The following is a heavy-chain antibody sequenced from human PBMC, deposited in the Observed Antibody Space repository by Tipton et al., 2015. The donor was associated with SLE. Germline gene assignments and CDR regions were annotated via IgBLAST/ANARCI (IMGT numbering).Heavy chain of an antibody. D-gene: IGHD2-15*01. J-gene: IGHJ4*02. CDR1: GYTFTSYG. CDR2: ISAYNGNT. Sequence: QVQLVQSGAEVKKPGASVNVSCKASGYTFTSYGISWVRQAPGQGLEWMGWISAYNGNTNYAQKLQGRVTMTTDTSTSTAYMELRSLRSDDTAVYYCARASYCSGGSCYPHYFDYWGQGTLVTVSS. V-gene: IGHV1-18*01. CDR3: ARASYCSGGSCYPHYFDY.